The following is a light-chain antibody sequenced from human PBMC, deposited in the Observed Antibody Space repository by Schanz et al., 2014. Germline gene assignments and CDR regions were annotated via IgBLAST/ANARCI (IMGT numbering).Light chain of an antibody. V-gene: IGKV1-13*02. J-gene: IGKJ1*01. CDR3: QQRREWRT. CDR2: DAS. CDR1: EGINSA. Sequence: AIQLTQSPSSLSASVGDRVTIPCRASEGINSALAWYQREPGKAPKLLIYDASSLNTGVPSRFSGSGSGADFTLTISSLEPEDFAVYYCQQRREWRTFGQGTKVEIK.